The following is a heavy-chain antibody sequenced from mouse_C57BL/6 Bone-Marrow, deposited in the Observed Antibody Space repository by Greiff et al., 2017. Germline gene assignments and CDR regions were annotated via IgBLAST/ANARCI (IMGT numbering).Heavy chain of an antibody. Sequence: EVQLVESEGGLVQPGSSMKLSCTASGFTFSDYYMAWVRQVPEKGLEWVANINYDGSSTYYLDSLKSRFIISRDNAKNILYLQMSSLKSEDTATYYCARDYDGIYFDVWGTGTTVTVSS. J-gene: IGHJ1*03. V-gene: IGHV5-16*01. CDR2: INYDGSST. CDR1: GFTFSDYY. D-gene: IGHD1-1*01. CDR3: ARDYDGIYFDV.